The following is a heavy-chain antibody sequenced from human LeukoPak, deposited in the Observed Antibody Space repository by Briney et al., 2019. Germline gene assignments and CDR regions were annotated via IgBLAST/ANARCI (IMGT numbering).Heavy chain of an antibody. CDR3: ARSHYYASSGYRKKDYYFDC. J-gene: IGHJ4*02. CDR1: GYSVTVCD. Sequence: ASVKLSCTAAGYSVTVCDFHWGRLPPGPGREWMRWINPNSGGRKSEQKIQDGVTMTRDTSISTAYMELCRLRYDDRGVDYCARSHYYASSGYRKKDYYFDCWGQGTLVTVSS. D-gene: IGHD3-22*01. CDR2: INPNSGGR. V-gene: IGHV1-2*02.